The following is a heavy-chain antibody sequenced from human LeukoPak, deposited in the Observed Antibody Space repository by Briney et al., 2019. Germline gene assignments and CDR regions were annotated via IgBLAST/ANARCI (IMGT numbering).Heavy chain of an antibody. V-gene: IGHV1-2*02. J-gene: IGHJ3*02. CDR1: GYTFTGYY. CDR3: TTTRGGDAFDI. Sequence: ASVKVSCKASGYTFTGYYMHWVRQAPGQGLEWMGWMNPDSGDTNYALKFQGSVTMTRDTSISTAYMELTSLRSDDTAVYYCTTTRGGDAFDIWGQGTVVTVSS. CDR2: MNPDSGDT. D-gene: IGHD3-10*01.